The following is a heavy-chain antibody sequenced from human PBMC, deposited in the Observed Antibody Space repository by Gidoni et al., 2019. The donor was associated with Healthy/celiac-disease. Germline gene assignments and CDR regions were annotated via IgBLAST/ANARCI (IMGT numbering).Heavy chain of an antibody. Sequence: QGQLQQWGAGLLKPSENLSLTCAGYGGYFSGYYWSWIRQPPGKGLGLLGEINHSGSTNYTPSLKSRFTISVDTSKNQFSLKLSSVTAADTAVYYCARGRITMVRGVLTIFDHWGQGTLVTVSS. J-gene: IGHJ4*02. CDR3: ARGRITMVRGVLTIFDH. CDR1: GGYFSGYY. V-gene: IGHV4-34*01. CDR2: INHSGST. D-gene: IGHD3-10*01.